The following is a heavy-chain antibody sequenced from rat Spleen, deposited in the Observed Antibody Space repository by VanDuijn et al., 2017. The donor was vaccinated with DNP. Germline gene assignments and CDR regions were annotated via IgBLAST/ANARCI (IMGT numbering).Heavy chain of an antibody. CDR1: GFTFSNYY. CDR2: ITNSGGGT. Sequence: EVQLVESDGGLVQPGRSLKLSCVASGFTFSNYYMAWVRQAPTKGLEWVASITNSGGGTYYRNSVKGRFTISRDNAKSTLYLQMNSLRSEDTATYYCARHRTIMPYYYAMDAWGQGASVTVSS. J-gene: IGHJ4*01. CDR3: ARHRTIMPYYYAMDA. V-gene: IGHV5-25*01. D-gene: IGHD1-12*01.